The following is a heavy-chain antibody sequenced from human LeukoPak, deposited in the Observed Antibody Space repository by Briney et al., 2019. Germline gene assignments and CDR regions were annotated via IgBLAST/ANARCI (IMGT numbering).Heavy chain of an antibody. CDR3: AREGYCSSTSCYQPYYYYYYMDV. CDR1: GGSFSGYY. J-gene: IGHJ6*03. Sequence: SETLSLTCAVYGGSFSGYYWSWIRQPPGKGLEWIGEINHSGSTNYNPSLKSRVTMSVDTSKNQFSLKLSSVTAADTAVYYCAREGYCSSTSCYQPYYYYYYMDVWGKGTTVTISS. D-gene: IGHD2-2*01. CDR2: INHSGST. V-gene: IGHV4-34*01.